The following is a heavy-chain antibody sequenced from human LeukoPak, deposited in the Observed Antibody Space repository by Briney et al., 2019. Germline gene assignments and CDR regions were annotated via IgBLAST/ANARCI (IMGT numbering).Heavy chain of an antibody. Sequence: GGSLRLSCAASGFSFSSYEMNWVRQAPGKGLEWVSYTSSSGSTIYYADSVKGRFTISRDNAKNSLYLQMNSLRAEDTAVYYCAELGITMIGGVWGKGTTVTISS. CDR2: TSSSGSTI. CDR1: GFSFSSYE. CDR3: AELGITMIGGV. V-gene: IGHV3-48*03. D-gene: IGHD3-10*02. J-gene: IGHJ6*04.